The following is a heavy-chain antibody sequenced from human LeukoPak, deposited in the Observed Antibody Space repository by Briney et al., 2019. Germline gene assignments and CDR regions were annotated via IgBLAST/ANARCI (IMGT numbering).Heavy chain of an antibody. J-gene: IGHJ4*02. CDR3: ARSRGTTMVTRFDY. CDR1: GGSISNYY. CDR2: INTSGST. D-gene: IGHD5-18*01. Sequence: PSETLSLTCTVSGGSISNYYWSWIRQPAGKGLEWIGRINTSGSTNYNPSLESRVTMSVDTSKNQFSLKLSSVTAADTAVYFCARSRGTTMVTRFDYWGRGTLVTVSS. V-gene: IGHV4-4*07.